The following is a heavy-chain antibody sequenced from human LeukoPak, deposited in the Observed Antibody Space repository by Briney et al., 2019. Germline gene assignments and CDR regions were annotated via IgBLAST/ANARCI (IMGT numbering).Heavy chain of an antibody. D-gene: IGHD2-21*01. V-gene: IGHV1-69*13. CDR1: GGTFSSYA. Sequence: SVTVSCKASGGTFSSYAISWVRQAPGQGLEWMGGIIPIFGTANYAQKFQGRVTITADESTSTAYMELSSLRSEDTAVYYCARDLATVVVIAMGYWGQGTLVTVSS. CDR2: IIPIFGTA. CDR3: ARDLATVVVIAMGY. J-gene: IGHJ4*02.